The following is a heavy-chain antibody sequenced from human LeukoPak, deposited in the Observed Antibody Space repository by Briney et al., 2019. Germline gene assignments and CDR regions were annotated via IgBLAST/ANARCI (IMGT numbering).Heavy chain of an antibody. CDR2: IYTSGST. D-gene: IGHD3-3*01. CDR1: GGSISSYY. Sequence: SETLSLTCTVSGGSISSYYWSWIRQPAGKGLEWIGRIYTSGSTNYNPSLKSRVTMSVDTSKNQFSLKPSSVTAADTAVYYCARDTDFWSGYYSPHMDVWGKGTTVTVSS. J-gene: IGHJ6*03. CDR3: ARDTDFWSGYYSPHMDV. V-gene: IGHV4-4*07.